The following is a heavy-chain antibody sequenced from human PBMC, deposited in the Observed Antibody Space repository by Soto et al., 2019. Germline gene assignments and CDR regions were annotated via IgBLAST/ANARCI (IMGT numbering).Heavy chain of an antibody. J-gene: IGHJ4*02. CDR1: GFTFSNYA. Sequence: QVELVESGGGVVQPGTSLRLSCAASGFTFSNYAMHWVRQAPGKGLEWVAFIWYDGSNTYYGESVKGRSTISRDNSKNRLCLQMHSLRVEDTAVYYGARAQDPDCSGAGCYFPGGYWGQGALVTVSS. CDR3: ARAQDPDCSGAGCYFPGGY. D-gene: IGHD2-15*01. V-gene: IGHV3-33*01. CDR2: IWYDGSNT.